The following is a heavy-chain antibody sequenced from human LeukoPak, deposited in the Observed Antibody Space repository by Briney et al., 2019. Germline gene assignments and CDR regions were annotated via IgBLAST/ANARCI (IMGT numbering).Heavy chain of an antibody. Sequence: GASVKVSCKASGYTFTGYYMHWVRQAPGQGLEWMGWINPNSGGTNYAQKFQGRVTMTRDTSISTAYMELSRLRSDDTAVYYCARFETYYYDSSGSHAFDIWGQGTMVTVSS. D-gene: IGHD3-22*01. V-gene: IGHV1-2*02. J-gene: IGHJ3*02. CDR3: ARFETYYYDSSGSHAFDI. CDR2: INPNSGGT. CDR1: GYTFTGYY.